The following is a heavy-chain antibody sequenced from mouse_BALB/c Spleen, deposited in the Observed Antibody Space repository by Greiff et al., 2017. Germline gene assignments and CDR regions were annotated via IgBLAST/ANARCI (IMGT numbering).Heavy chain of an antibody. CDR2: IWAGGST. Sequence: VKLMESGPGLVAPSQSLSITCTVSGFSLTSYGVHWVRQPPGKGLEWLGVIWAGGSTNYNSALMSRLSISKDNSKSQVFLKMNSLQTDDTAMYYCARDCWRGYGSVYAMDYWGQGTSVTVSS. J-gene: IGHJ4*01. D-gene: IGHD1-1*01. CDR1: GFSLTSYG. V-gene: IGHV2-9*02. CDR3: ARDCWRGYGSVYAMDY.